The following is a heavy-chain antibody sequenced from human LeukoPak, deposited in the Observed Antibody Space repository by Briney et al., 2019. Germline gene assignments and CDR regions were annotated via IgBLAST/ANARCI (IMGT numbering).Heavy chain of an antibody. CDR1: GGSLSGYY. CDR2: INHSGST. D-gene: IGHD6-13*01. V-gene: IGHV4-34*01. CDR3: ARGGQQLGTFDY. J-gene: IGHJ4*02. Sequence: PSETLSLTCAVYGGSLSGYYWSWIRQPPGKGLEWIGEINHSGSTNYNPSLKSRVTISVDTSKNQFSLKLSSVTAADTAVYYCARGGQQLGTFDYWGQGTLVTVSS.